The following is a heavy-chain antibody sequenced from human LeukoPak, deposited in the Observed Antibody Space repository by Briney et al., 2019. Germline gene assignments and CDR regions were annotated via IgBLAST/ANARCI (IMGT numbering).Heavy chain of an antibody. V-gene: IGHV1-69*05. CDR2: IIPIFGTA. CDR3: ARETWYYYDSSGYNPYYYYYMDV. Sequence: SVKVSCKASGGTFSSYAISWVRQAPGQGLEWMGGIIPIFGTANYAQKFQGRVTITTDESPSTAYMELSSLRSEDTAVYYCARETWYYYDSSGYNPYYYYYMDVWGKGTTVTVSS. D-gene: IGHD3-22*01. CDR1: GGTFSSYA. J-gene: IGHJ6*03.